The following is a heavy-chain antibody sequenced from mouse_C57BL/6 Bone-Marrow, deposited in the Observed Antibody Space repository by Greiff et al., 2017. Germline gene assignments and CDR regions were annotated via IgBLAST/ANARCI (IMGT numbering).Heavy chain of an antibody. CDR1: GYAFSSSW. V-gene: IGHV1-82*01. D-gene: IGHD2-14*01. CDR2: IYPGDGDT. CDR3: AKAMGTRD. J-gene: IGHJ3*01. Sequence: VQLVESGPELVKPGASVKISCKASGYAFSSSWMNWVKQRPGKGLEWIGRIYPGDGDTNYNGKFKGKATLTVDKSSSTAYMQRSSLAAEDSAVYCCAKAMGTRDWGQGTLVTVSA.